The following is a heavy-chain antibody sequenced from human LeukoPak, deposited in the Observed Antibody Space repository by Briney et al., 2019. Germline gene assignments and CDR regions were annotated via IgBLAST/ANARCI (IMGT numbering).Heavy chain of an antibody. CDR1: GFTFSSYA. Sequence: GKPLRLSCAATGFTFSSYAIHWVRQAPGKGLEWVSVICGGSTYYADSVKGRFTISRDNSKNTLYLQMNSLRAEDTAVYYCARDYYDSSGAGSLWGQGTLVTVSS. D-gene: IGHD3-22*01. CDR2: ICGGST. CDR3: ARDYYDSSGAGSL. V-gene: IGHV3-NL1*01. J-gene: IGHJ4*02.